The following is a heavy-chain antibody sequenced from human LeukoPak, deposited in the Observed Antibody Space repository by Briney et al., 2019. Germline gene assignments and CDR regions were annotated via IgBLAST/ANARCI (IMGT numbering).Heavy chain of an antibody. CDR3: ARNPRHTIFGRWFDP. Sequence: GASVKVSCKASGYTFTGYYMHWVRQAPGQGLEWMGWINPNSGGTNYAQKLQGRVTMTTDTSTSTAYMELRSLRSDDTAVYYCARNPRHTIFGRWFDPWGQGTLVTVSS. V-gene: IGHV1-2*02. CDR1: GYTFTGYY. J-gene: IGHJ5*02. D-gene: IGHD3-3*01. CDR2: INPNSGGT.